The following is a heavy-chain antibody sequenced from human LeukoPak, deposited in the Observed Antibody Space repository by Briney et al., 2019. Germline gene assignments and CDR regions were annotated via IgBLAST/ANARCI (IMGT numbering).Heavy chain of an antibody. Sequence: GGSLRLSCAASGFTFSSYAMHWVRQAPGKGLEWVAVISYDGSNKYYADSVKGRFTISRDNSNNTLYLQMNSLRAEDTAVYYCARGKWIQLWLLPFDYWGQGTLVTVSS. V-gene: IGHV3-30*04. D-gene: IGHD5-18*01. CDR3: ARGKWIQLWLLPFDY. J-gene: IGHJ4*02. CDR1: GFTFSSYA. CDR2: ISYDGSNK.